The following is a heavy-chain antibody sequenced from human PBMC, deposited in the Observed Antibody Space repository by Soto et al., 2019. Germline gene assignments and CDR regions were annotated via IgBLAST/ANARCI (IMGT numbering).Heavy chain of an antibody. CDR2: ISYDGSNK. Sequence: GGSLRLSCAASGFTFSSYGMHWVRQAPGKGLEWVAVISYDGSNKYYADSVKGRFTISRHNSKNTLFLQMDSLRVEDTAVYYCANSDYYYVFNSWGQGTLVTVSS. D-gene: IGHD3-22*01. J-gene: IGHJ5*02. V-gene: IGHV3-30*18. CDR3: ANSDYYYVFNS. CDR1: GFTFSSYG.